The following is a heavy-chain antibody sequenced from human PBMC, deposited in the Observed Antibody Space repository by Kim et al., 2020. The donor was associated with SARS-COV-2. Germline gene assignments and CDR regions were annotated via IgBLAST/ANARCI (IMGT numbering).Heavy chain of an antibody. CDR2: LFYGGPP. CDR3: CRMGL. D-gene: IGHD2-15*01. J-gene: IGHJ2*01. V-gene: IGHV4-59*01. CDR1: AGSISRYA. Sequence: SETLSLTCTVSAGSISRYALGWVRQPPGKPLEWIGFLFYGGPPQSNPSLKRRRTTSAKTSTDQSFLRPVSVIGADTAAFYLCRMGLWGRG.